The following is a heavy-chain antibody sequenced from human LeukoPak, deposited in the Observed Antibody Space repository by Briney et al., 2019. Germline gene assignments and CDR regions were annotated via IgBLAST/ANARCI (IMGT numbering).Heavy chain of an antibody. CDR2: IYHSGST. Sequence: SQTLSLTCTVSGGSISSGGYYWSWIRQPPGKGLEWIGYIYHSGSTYYSPSLKSRVTISVDRSKNQFSLKLSSVTAADTAVYYCARGGDYSNYYYYMDVWGKGTTVTVSS. J-gene: IGHJ6*03. CDR1: GGSISSGGYY. D-gene: IGHD4-11*01. CDR3: ARGGDYSNYYYYMDV. V-gene: IGHV4-30-2*01.